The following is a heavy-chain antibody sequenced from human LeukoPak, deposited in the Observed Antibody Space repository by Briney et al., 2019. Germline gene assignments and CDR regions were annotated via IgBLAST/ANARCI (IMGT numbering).Heavy chain of an antibody. CDR1: GFTFSSYE. D-gene: IGHD3-22*01. V-gene: IGHV3-23*01. Sequence: GGSLRLSCAASGFTFSSYEMNWVRQAPGKGLEWVSAISGSGGSTYYADSVKGRFTISRDNSKNTLYLQMNSLRAEDTAVYYCAKVVGNYDSSGYFGYYYYYMDVWGKGTTVTVSS. CDR2: ISGSGGST. CDR3: AKVVGNYDSSGYFGYYYYYMDV. J-gene: IGHJ6*03.